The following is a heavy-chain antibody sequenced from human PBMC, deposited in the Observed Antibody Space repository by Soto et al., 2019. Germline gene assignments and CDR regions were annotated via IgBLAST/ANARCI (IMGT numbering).Heavy chain of an antibody. CDR2: VSNSAANT. V-gene: IGHV3-23*01. CDR1: GFTFSTYA. J-gene: IGHJ2*01. Sequence: EVQLLESGGGLIQPGGSLRLSCAASGFTFSTYAMSWVRQAPGKGLEWVAAVSNSAANTYFADSVRGSFTISRDNSKNTLYLQMNGLRAEDTAIYYCAKVGGYHYWYIDFWGRGTLVTVSS. D-gene: IGHD5-12*01. CDR3: AKVGGYHYWYIDF.